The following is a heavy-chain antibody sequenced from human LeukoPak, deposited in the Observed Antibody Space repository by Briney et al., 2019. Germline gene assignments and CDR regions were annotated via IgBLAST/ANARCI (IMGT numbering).Heavy chain of an antibody. CDR1: GVTFSSHG. Sequence: GGSLRLSCVASGVTFSSHGMSWVRQAPGKGPEWVSAISGSGATTYYADSVKGRFTISRDNSKKTLYLQMNSLRAEDTAVYYCAKAAGRGYNYGDYFDYWGQGTLVTVSS. D-gene: IGHD5-18*01. V-gene: IGHV3-23*01. J-gene: IGHJ4*02. CDR3: AKAAGRGYNYGDYFDY. CDR2: ISGSGATT.